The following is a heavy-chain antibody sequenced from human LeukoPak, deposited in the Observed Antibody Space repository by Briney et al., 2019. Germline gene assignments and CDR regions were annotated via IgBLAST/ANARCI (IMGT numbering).Heavy chain of an antibody. V-gene: IGHV3-11*01. Sequence: PGGALRLSCAASGFTFRDYYSSWSRQAPGKVLGLVSYISSNGSTSYDADSVKGRFTISRDNAKHSLYLQMNSLSAEDTAVYYCARGNYYGHFDYWGQGTLVTVSS. J-gene: IGHJ4*02. D-gene: IGHD3-10*01. CDR1: GFTFRDYY. CDR3: ARGNYYGHFDY. CDR2: ISSNGSTS.